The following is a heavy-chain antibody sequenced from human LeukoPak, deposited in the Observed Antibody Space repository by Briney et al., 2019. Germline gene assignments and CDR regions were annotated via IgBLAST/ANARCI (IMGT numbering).Heavy chain of an antibody. CDR3: ARDSRGWIQLWNSNLDY. Sequence: GGSLRLSCAASGFTFSSYVMSWVRQAPGKGLEWVSAISGSGGSTYYADSVKGRFTISRDNSKNTLYLQMKSLRAEDTAVYYCARDSRGWIQLWNSNLDYWGQGTLVTVSS. D-gene: IGHD5-18*01. CDR2: ISGSGGST. V-gene: IGHV3-23*01. J-gene: IGHJ4*02. CDR1: GFTFSSYV.